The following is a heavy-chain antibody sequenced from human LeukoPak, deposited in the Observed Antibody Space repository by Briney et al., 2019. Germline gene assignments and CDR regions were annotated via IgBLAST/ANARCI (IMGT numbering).Heavy chain of an antibody. CDR1: GFTFSSYS. CDR3: ARDGNYDFWSGYYYFDY. Sequence: KPGGSLRLSCAASGFTFSSYSMNWVRQAPGKGLEWVSSISSSSSYIYYADSVKGRFTISRDNAKNSLYLQMNSLRAEDTAVYYCARDGNYDFWSGYYYFDYWGQGTLVTVSS. V-gene: IGHV3-21*01. CDR2: ISSSSSYI. J-gene: IGHJ4*02. D-gene: IGHD3-3*01.